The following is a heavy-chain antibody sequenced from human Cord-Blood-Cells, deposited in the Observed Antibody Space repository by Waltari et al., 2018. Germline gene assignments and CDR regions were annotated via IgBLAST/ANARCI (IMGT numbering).Heavy chain of an antibody. J-gene: IGHJ6*02. D-gene: IGHD5-12*01. CDR2: ISYDGSNK. Sequence: KGLEWVAVISYDGSNKYYADSVKGRFTISRDNSKNTLYLQMNSLRAEDTAVYYCAKDPYDSNYYYYYGMDVWGQGTTVTVSS. V-gene: IGHV3-30*18. CDR3: AKDPYDSNYYYYYGMDV.